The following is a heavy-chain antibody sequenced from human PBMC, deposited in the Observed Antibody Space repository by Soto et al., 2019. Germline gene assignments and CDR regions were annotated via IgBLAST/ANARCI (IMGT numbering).Heavy chain of an antibody. V-gene: IGHV3-33*01. J-gene: IGHJ4*02. D-gene: IGHD1-7*01. Sequence: QVQLVESGGGVVQPGRSLRLSCAASGFTVTNYGMHWVRQAPGKGLEWVAVIWHDGGNKYNADSVKGRFTISRDNSKNTLYLQMNSLRAEDTAVYYCARGNWNSGYFDYWGQGTPVTVSS. CDR2: IWHDGGNK. CDR3: ARGNWNSGYFDY. CDR1: GFTVTNYG.